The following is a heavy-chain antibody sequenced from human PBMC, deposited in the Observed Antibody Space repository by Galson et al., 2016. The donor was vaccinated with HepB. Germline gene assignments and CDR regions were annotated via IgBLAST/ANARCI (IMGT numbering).Heavy chain of an antibody. CDR2: DSVHGGRK. D-gene: IGHD1-26*01. Sequence: SLRLSCAASGFIFNKYGMHWVRQAPGKGLEWVAADSVHGGRKFYADAVKGRFTISRDSANNMLFLQMTSLRADDTAVYYCVQGSTAPAVWGKGTTVTVSS. V-gene: IGHV3-30*18. J-gene: IGHJ6*04. CDR1: GFIFNKYG. CDR3: VQGSTAPAV.